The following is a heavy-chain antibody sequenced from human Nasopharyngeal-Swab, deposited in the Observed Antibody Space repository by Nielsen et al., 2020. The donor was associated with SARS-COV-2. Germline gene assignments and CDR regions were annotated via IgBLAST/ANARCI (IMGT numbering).Heavy chain of an antibody. D-gene: IGHD2-2*01. CDR2: INHSGST. CDR3: ARGFHIRYCSSTSCLYSYYYGMDV. J-gene: IGHJ6*02. V-gene: IGHV4-34*01. CDR1: GGSFSGYY. Sequence: GSLRLSCAVYGGSFSGYYWSWIRQPPGKGLEWIGEINHSGSTNYNPSLKSRVTISVDTSKNQFSLKLSSVTAADTAVYYCARGFHIRYCSSTSCLYSYYYGMDVWGQGTTVTV.